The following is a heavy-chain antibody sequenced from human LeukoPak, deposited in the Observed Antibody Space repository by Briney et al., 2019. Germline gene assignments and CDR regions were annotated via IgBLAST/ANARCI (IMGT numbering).Heavy chain of an antibody. CDR2: IFVSGST. J-gene: IGHJ6*03. CDR3: ARCLTRTYYYYFMDV. CDR1: GDSINNYH. V-gene: IGHV4-4*07. Sequence: SETLSLTCTVSGDSINNYHWNWIRQPAGKGLEWIGHIFVSGSTHYNPSLKSRVTMSVDSSKNQLSLKLNSVTAADTAVYYCARCLTRTYYYYFMDVWGKGTTVTVSS. D-gene: IGHD3-9*01.